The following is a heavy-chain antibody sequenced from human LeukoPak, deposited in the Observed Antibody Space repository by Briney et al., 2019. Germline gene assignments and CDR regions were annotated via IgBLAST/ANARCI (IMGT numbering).Heavy chain of an antibody. V-gene: IGHV3-20*04. Sequence: GGSLRLSCAASGFTFSSHWMHWVRQAPGKGLEWVSGINRNAGSIGYVDSVKGRFTISRDNAKNSLYLQMNSLRAEDTALYYCARVFSGSFDCWGQGTLVTVSS. CDR1: GFTFSSHW. CDR3: ARVFSGSFDC. D-gene: IGHD1-26*01. J-gene: IGHJ4*02. CDR2: INRNAGSI.